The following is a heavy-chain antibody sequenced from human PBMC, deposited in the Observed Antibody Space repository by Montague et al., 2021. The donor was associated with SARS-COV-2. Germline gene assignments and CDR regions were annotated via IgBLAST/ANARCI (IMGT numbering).Heavy chain of an antibody. CDR1: GGSLRAYF. Sequence: SETLSLTCSVAGGSLRAYFWSWIRQPPGKRLEWIGGVYYNGTTDYNPSLKSRVNISLDTSTTQLSLNMASVTSVGTGVYYCARARSAFDMWGRGTMVTVSS. V-gene: IGHV4-59*13. J-gene: IGHJ3*02. CDR3: ARARSAFDM. CDR2: VYYNGTT.